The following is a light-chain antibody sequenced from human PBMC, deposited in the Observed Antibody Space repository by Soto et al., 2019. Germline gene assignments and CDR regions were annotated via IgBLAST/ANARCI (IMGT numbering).Light chain of an antibody. CDR3: QQYNTYST. CDR2: DAS. V-gene: IGKV1-5*01. J-gene: IGKJ1*01. Sequence: DIQRTQSPSTLSASVGDRVTITCRASQTINSWLAWYQQKPGKAPKVLIYDASSLANGVPSRFSGSGSGTEFTLTINSLQPDDFATYYCQQYNTYSTFGQGTKVDIK. CDR1: QTINSW.